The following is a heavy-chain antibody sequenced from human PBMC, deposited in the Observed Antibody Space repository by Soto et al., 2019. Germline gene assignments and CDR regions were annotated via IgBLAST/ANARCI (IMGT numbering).Heavy chain of an antibody. V-gene: IGHV4-30-4*01. CDR3: ASSLDYGGNRYYYYGMDV. CDR1: GASISSGVYY. CDR2: IYYSGST. J-gene: IGHJ6*02. Sequence: PSETLSLTCTVSGASISSGVYYWSWIRQPPGKGLEWIGYIYYSGSTYYNPSLKSRVTISVDTSKNQFSLKLSSVTAADTAVYYCASSLDYGGNRYYYYGMDVWGQGTTVTVSS. D-gene: IGHD4-17*01.